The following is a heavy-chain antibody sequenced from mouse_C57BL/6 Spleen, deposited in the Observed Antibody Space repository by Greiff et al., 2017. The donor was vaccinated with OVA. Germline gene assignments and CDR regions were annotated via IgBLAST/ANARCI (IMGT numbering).Heavy chain of an antibody. CDR3: ARLGTTVDFDY. V-gene: IGHV5-6*01. CDR1: GFTFSSYG. Sequence: EVKLMESGGDLVKPGGSLKLSCAASGFTFSSYGMSWVRQTPDKRLEWVATISSGGSYTYYPDSVKGRFTISRDNAKNTLYLQMSSLKSEDTAMYYCARLGTTVDFDYWGQGTTLTVSS. CDR2: ISSGGSYT. J-gene: IGHJ2*01. D-gene: IGHD1-1*01.